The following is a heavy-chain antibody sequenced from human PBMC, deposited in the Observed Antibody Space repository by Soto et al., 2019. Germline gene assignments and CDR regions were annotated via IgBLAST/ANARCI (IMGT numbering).Heavy chain of an antibody. D-gene: IGHD1-26*01. J-gene: IGHJ4*02. Sequence: SETLSLTCAVYGGSFSCYYWSWIRQPPGKGLEWIGEINHSGSTNYNPSLKSRVTISVDTSKNQFSLKLSSVTAADTAVCYCARRRLGATPFDYWGQGTLVTVSS. CDR1: GGSFSCYY. CDR3: ARRRLGATPFDY. CDR2: INHSGST. V-gene: IGHV4-34*01.